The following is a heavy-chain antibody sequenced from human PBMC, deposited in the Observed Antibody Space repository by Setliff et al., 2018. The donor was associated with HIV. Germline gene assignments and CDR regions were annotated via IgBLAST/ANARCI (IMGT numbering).Heavy chain of an antibody. D-gene: IGHD6-13*01. J-gene: IGHJ4*02. CDR2: IYYSGST. Sequence: SETLSLTCTVSGGSIISGDHYWSWIRQPPGKGLEWIDYIYYSGSTYYNPSLKSRVTISVDTSKNQFSLTLTSVTAADTAVYYCARQQHSSDLKIWNYWGQGTLVTVSS. V-gene: IGHV4-30-4*08. CDR1: GGSIISGDHY. CDR3: ARQQHSSDLKIWNY.